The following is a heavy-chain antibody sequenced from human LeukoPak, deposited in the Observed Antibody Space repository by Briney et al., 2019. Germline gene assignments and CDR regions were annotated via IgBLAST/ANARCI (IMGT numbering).Heavy chain of an antibody. J-gene: IGHJ4*02. CDR3: AKDGLLGYYYDSSGYYFDY. CDR2: ISGSGGST. Sequence: GGSLRLSCAASGFTVSSNYMSWVRQAPGKGLEWVSAISGSGGSTYYADSVKGRFTISRDNSKNTLYLQMNSLRAEDTAVYYCAKDGLLGYYYDSSGYYFDYWGQGTLVTVSS. V-gene: IGHV3-23*01. D-gene: IGHD3-22*01. CDR1: GFTVSSNY.